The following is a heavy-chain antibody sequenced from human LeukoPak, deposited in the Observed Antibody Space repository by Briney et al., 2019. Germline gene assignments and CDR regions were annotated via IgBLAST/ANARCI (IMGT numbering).Heavy chain of an antibody. Sequence: GGSLRLSCAASGFTFSSYSMSWVRQAPGKGLEWVSSISSSSSYIYYADSVKGRFTISRDNAKNSLYLQMNSLRAEDTAVYYCAREIVDDSKMDVWGKGTTVTVSS. V-gene: IGHV3-21*01. J-gene: IGHJ6*04. CDR2: ISSSSSYI. CDR1: GFTFSSYS. D-gene: IGHD5-24*01. CDR3: AREIVDDSKMDV.